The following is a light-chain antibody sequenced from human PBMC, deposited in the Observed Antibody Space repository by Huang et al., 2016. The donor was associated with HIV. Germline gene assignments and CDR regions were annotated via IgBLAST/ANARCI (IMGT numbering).Light chain of an antibody. CDR2: DTS. CDR3: QQRSTWPLT. Sequence: EVMLTQSPSILSLSLGGTGTISCKASQSVGSYVAWYQQRPGQSPRRLLYDTSNRAAGIPTRFSGSGSGTDFTLTISGLESGDLGVFYCQQRSTWPLTFGGGTKVA. J-gene: IGKJ4*01. CDR1: QSVGSY. V-gene: IGKV3-11*01.